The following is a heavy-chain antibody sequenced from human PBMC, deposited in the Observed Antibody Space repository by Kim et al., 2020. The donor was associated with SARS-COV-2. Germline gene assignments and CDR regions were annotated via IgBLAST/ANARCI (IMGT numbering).Heavy chain of an antibody. V-gene: IGHV1-24*01. Sequence: QKFQGRVTMTEDTSTDTAYMELSSLRSEDTAVYYCATADDSSGNDAFDIWGQGTMVTVSS. D-gene: IGHD3-22*01. CDR3: ATADDSSGNDAFDI. J-gene: IGHJ3*02.